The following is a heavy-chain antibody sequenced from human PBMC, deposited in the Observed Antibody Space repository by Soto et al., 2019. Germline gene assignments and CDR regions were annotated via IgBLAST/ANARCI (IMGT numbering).Heavy chain of an antibody. Sequence: GESLKISCRGSGYSFAGDWIGWVRQMPGKGLDWMGVIYPGDSDTRYSPSFNGQVTISDDKSIRTAYLQWSSLKASATAMYFCARLTGVAGVFDGFNVCGQGTMVTVS. CDR3: ARLTGVAGVFDGFNV. V-gene: IGHV5-51*01. D-gene: IGHD3-16*01. CDR2: IYPGDSDT. J-gene: IGHJ3*01. CDR1: GYSFAGDW.